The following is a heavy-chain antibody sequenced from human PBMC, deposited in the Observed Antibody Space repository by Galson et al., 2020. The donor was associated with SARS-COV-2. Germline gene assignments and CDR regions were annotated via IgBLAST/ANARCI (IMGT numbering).Heavy chain of an antibody. CDR2: IYTTGDT. CDR3: ARETADYDILAGYQYFGVDV. D-gene: IGHD3-9*01. Sequence: ASETLSLTCTVSGGSINRGYYFWTWIRQPPGKGLEWIGNIYTTGDTQYNPSLQGRVTMFLDTSKNQFSLKLTSVTAADAAVFFCARETADYDILAGYQYFGVDVWGQGTTVTVSS. CDR1: GGSINRGYYF. J-gene: IGHJ6*02. V-gene: IGHV4-30-4*01.